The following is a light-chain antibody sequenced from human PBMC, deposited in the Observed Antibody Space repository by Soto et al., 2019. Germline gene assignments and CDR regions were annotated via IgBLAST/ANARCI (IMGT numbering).Light chain of an antibody. Sequence: VLTQPASVSGSHGQSITISCTGTSNDVGGYNYVSWYQQHPGKSPKLIIYEVSHRPSGVSHRCTGYKSGNTASLTISGLHAEYEAYYYCSSYTSSSTRVFGGGTKLTVL. J-gene: IGLJ2*01. CDR2: EVS. CDR1: SNDVGGYNY. CDR3: SSYTSSSTRV. V-gene: IGLV2-14*01.